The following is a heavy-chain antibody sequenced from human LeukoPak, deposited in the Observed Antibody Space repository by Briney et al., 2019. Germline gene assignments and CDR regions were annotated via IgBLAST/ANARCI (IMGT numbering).Heavy chain of an antibody. CDR2: ISYDGSKK. CDR1: GFLFSGFG. CDR3: AKDRGSGTYYLIPDY. D-gene: IGHD3-10*01. J-gene: IGHJ4*02. Sequence: GGSLRLSCETSGFLFSGFGMHWVRQSPGKGLEWIAFISYDGSKKYYGDSVKGRFTISRDSSKNILYLQMNALTTEDTAVYYCAKDRGSGTYYLIPDYWGQGTPVIVSS. V-gene: IGHV3-30*02.